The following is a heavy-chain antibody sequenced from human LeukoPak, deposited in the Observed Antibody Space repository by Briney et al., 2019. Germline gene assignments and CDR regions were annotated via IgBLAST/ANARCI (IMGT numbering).Heavy chain of an antibody. CDR1: GYTFTGYY. D-gene: IGHD4-23*01. J-gene: IGHJ4*02. Sequence: ASVKVSCKASGYTFTGYYMHWVRQAPGQGLEWMGWINPNSGGTNYAQKFQGRVTMTSDTSISSAYMELSRPRSDDRAVYYCARDLYGGTSATFDYWGQGTLVTVSS. CDR3: ARDLYGGTSATFDY. V-gene: IGHV1-2*02. CDR2: INPNSGGT.